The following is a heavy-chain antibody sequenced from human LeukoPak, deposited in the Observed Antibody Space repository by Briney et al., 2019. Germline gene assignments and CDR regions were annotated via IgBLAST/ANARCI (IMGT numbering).Heavy chain of an antibody. CDR1: GGSISSSNW. CDR2: IYHSGST. Sequence: PSETLSLTCAVSGGSISSSNWWSWVRQPPGKGLEWIGEIYHSGSTNYNPSLKSRVTISVDKSKNQFSLKLSSVTAADTAVYYCASEGKWELLSPNDAFDIWGQGTMVTVSS. V-gene: IGHV4-4*02. D-gene: IGHD1-26*01. CDR3: ASEGKWELLSPNDAFDI. J-gene: IGHJ3*02.